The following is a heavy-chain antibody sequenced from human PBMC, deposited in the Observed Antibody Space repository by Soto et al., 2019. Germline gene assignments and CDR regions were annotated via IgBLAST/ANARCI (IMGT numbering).Heavy chain of an antibody. CDR2: ISYDGSNK. V-gene: IGHV3-30-3*01. Sequence: QVQLVESGGGVVQPGRSLRLSCAASGFTFSSYAMHWVRQAPGKGLEWVAVISYDGSNKYYADSVKGRFTISRDNSKNTLYLQMNSLRAEDTAVYYCARDLGPPSHAPGSSGWYGSYYYYGMDVWGQGTTVTVSS. D-gene: IGHD6-19*01. J-gene: IGHJ6*02. CDR3: ARDLGPPSHAPGSSGWYGSYYYYGMDV. CDR1: GFTFSSYA.